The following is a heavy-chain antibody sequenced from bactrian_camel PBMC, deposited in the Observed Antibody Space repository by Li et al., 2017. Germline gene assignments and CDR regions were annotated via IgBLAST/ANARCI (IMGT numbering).Heavy chain of an antibody. CDR2: IAGDGRT. V-gene: IGHV3S53*01. J-gene: IGHJ4*01. D-gene: IGHD5*01. CDR3: VSAWAGWADFEY. CDR1: GYTFNTY. Sequence: HVQLVESGGGSALAGGSVRLSCAASGYTFNTYSWFRQAPGKEREGVAAIAGDGRTDYADSVKGRFTISRDGAKNTVYLQMNSLKPEDTAVYYCVSAWAGWADFEYWGQGTQVTVS.